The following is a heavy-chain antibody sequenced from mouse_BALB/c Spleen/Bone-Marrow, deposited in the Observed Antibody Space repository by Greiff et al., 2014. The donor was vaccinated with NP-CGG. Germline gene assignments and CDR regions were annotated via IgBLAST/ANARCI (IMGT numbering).Heavy chain of an antibody. CDR2: ISNGGTYT. V-gene: IGHV5-4*02. CDR1: GFTFSDFY. D-gene: IGHD1-1*02. Sequence: VQLKESGVGLVNSGGSLKLSCAASGFTFSDFYMFWFRQTPEKRLEWVATISNGGTYTYYPDSVKGRFTISRDNAKNNLYLQMSSLKSEDTAMYYCARSGERYGAMDYWGQGTSVTVTS. CDR3: ARSGERYGAMDY. J-gene: IGHJ4*01.